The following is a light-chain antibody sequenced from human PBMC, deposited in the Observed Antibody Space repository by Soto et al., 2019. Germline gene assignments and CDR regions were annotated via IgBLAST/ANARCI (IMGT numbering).Light chain of an antibody. CDR1: QSISNF. J-gene: IGKJ2*01. CDR2: AAS. V-gene: IGKV1-39*01. Sequence: IQMTQSPSSLSASVGDRVTISCRASQSISNFLNWYQHKPGKAPKLLIYAASNLQSGVPSRFSGSGSGTDFTLTIINLQPEDFVTYYCQQSFSTLYTFGPGTKLEIK. CDR3: QQSFSTLYT.